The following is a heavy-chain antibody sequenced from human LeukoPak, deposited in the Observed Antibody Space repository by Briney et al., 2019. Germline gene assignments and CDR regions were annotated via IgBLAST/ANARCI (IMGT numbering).Heavy chain of an antibody. D-gene: IGHD7-27*01. CDR1: GFTFSSYG. CDR2: IWYDGSNK. J-gene: IGHJ4*02. Sequence: GGSLRLSCAASGFTFSSYGMHWVRRAPGKGLEWVAVIWYDGSNKYYADSVKGRFTISRDNSKNTLYLQMNSLRAEDTAVYYCARETGGYFDYWGQGTLVTVSS. V-gene: IGHV3-33*01. CDR3: ARETGGYFDY.